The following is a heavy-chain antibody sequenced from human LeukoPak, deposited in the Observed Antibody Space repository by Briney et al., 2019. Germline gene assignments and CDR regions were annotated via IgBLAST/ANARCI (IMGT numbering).Heavy chain of an antibody. J-gene: IGHJ5*02. Sequence: SETLSLTCNVSGDSITSYYWSWIRQPPGKGLEWIGYIYYSGSTDYNPSLKSRVAMSVDTSKNQFSLRLTSVTAADTAVYYCARQSAAGTNNWFDPWGQGTLVTVSS. CDR3: ARQSAAGTNNWFDP. CDR2: IYYSGST. V-gene: IGHV4-59*08. CDR1: GDSITSYY. D-gene: IGHD6-13*01.